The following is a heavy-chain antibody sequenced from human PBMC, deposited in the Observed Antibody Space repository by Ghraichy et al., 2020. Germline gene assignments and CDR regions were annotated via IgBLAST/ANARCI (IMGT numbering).Heavy chain of an antibody. CDR1: GFTVSSNY. J-gene: IGHJ4*02. V-gene: IGHV3-53*01. D-gene: IGHD2-2*01. CDR3: ARWYCTSTSCYYDY. Sequence: GESLNISCAASGFTVSSNYMSWVRQAPGKGLEWVSVIYSGGSTYYADSVKGRFTISRDNSKNTLYLQMNSLRAEDTAVYYCARWYCTSTSCYYDYWGQGTLVTVSS. CDR2: IYSGGST.